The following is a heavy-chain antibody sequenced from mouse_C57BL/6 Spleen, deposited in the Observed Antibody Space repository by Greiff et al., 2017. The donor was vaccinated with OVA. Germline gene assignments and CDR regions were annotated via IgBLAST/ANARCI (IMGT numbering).Heavy chain of an antibody. Sequence: QVQLKESGPELVKPGASVKLSCKASGYTFTSYYINWVKQRPGQGLEWIGWIYPRDGSTKYNEKFKGKATLTVDTSSSTAYMELHSLTSEDSAVYFCARSGTGWYFDVWGTGTTVTVSS. D-gene: IGHD4-1*01. CDR3: ARSGTGWYFDV. CDR1: GYTFTSYY. V-gene: IGHV1-85*01. J-gene: IGHJ1*03. CDR2: IYPRDGST.